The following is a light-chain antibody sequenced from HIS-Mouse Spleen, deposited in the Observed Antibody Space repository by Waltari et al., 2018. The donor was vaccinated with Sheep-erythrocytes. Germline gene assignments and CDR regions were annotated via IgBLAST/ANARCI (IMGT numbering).Light chain of an antibody. CDR2: DAS. V-gene: IGKV1-13*02. Sequence: AIQLTQSPSSLSASVGDRVTINCRASQGISSALAWYQQKPGKAPKLLIYDASSLESGVPSRFSGSGSGTDFTLTISSLQAEDVAVYYCQQYYSTPLTFGGGTKVEIK. J-gene: IGKJ4*01. CDR3: QQYYSTPLT. CDR1: QGISSA.